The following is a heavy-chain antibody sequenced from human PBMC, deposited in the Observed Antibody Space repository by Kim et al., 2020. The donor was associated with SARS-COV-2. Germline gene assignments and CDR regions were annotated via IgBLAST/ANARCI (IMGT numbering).Heavy chain of an antibody. V-gene: IGHV4-34*01. D-gene: IGHD5-18*01. Sequence: SETLSLTCAVYGGSFSGYYWSWIRQPPGKGLEWIGEINHSGSTNYNPSLKSRVTISVDTSKNQFSLKLSSVTAADTAVYYCARADTAMVVGVYYFDYWGQGTLVTVSS. CDR1: GGSFSGYY. J-gene: IGHJ4*02. CDR3: ARADTAMVVGVYYFDY. CDR2: INHSGST.